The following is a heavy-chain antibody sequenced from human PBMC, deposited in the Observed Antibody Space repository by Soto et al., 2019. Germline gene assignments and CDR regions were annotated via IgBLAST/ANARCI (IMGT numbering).Heavy chain of an antibody. CDR3: ARGEVGAAAGKGIDY. D-gene: IGHD6-13*01. CDR1: GGTFSSYT. Sequence: QVQLVQSGAKVKKPGSSVKVSCKASGGTFSSYTISWVRQAPGQGLEWMGRIIPILGIANYAQKFQGRVTITADKSTSTAYMELSSLRSEDTAVYYCARGEVGAAAGKGIDYWGQGTLVTVSS. CDR2: IIPILGIA. V-gene: IGHV1-69*02. J-gene: IGHJ4*02.